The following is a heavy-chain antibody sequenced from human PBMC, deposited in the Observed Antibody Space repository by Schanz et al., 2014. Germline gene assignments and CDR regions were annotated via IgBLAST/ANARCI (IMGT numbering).Heavy chain of an antibody. D-gene: IGHD6-19*01. CDR2: LYIRST. V-gene: IGHV3-53*01. Sequence: VQLLESGGGLFKPGGSLRLSCAGSGFTFADYYMTWIRQAPGKGLECVSILYIRSTYYADSVKGRFTISRDNSKNMVFLQMNSLRVEDTAIYYCARGSQWLVMGMTNYFDYWGQGSLVTVSS. J-gene: IGHJ4*02. CDR3: ARGSQWLVMGMTNYFDY. CDR1: GFTFADYY.